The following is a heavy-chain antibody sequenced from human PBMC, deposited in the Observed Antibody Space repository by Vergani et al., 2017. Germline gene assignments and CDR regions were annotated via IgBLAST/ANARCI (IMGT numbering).Heavy chain of an antibody. CDR3: ARDIVGLHLIYYFDY. D-gene: IGHD3-16*02. V-gene: IGHV1-2*02. Sequence: QVQLVQSGAEVKKPGASVKVSCKASGYTFTGYYMHWVRQAPGQRLEWMGWIDPNSGGTNYAQKLQGRVTMTTDTSISTAYMELSRLRSDDTAVYYCARDIVGLHLIYYFDYWGQGTLVTVSS. J-gene: IGHJ4*02. CDR1: GYTFTGYY. CDR2: IDPNSGGT.